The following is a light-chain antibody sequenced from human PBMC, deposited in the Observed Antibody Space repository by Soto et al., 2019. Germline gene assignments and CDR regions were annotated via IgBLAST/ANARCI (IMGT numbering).Light chain of an antibody. J-gene: IGKJ3*01. V-gene: IGKV1-5*01. CDR1: QPISDW. CDR3: QQYNTDPYI. CDR2: DAS. Sequence: DTQLTQSPGTLSASIGDRVSITCRASQPISDWLAWYQHKPGQAPKLLIFDASSLESGVPSRFSGTGSGTEFTLTITSLQPDDFETYYCQQYNTDPYIFGPGTTVEIK.